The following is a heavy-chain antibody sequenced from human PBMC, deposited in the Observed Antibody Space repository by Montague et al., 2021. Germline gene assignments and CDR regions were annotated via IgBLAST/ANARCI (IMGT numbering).Heavy chain of an antibody. CDR2: ITHNGRT. J-gene: IGHJ4*02. CDR1: GGPFNDYY. CDR3: ARRPRITVTGRFDL. V-gene: IGHV4-34*01. Sequence: SETLSLTCAGSGGPFNDYYWSWIRQSPGQGLEWIGDITHNGRTNSNPSLESRVTLSVDTSKSHFSLNLTSVTAADTAVYFCARRPRITVTGRFDLWGEGTLVTVSS. D-gene: IGHD4-11*01.